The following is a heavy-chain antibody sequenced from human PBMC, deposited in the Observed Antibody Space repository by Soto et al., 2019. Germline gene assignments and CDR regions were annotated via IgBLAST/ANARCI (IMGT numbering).Heavy chain of an antibody. V-gene: IGHV3-11*01. J-gene: IGHJ6*02. CDR2: ISSSGTTI. CDR3: ASSEGNYYYYGMDV. Sequence: GGSLRLSCEASRFRFSDYYMSWVRQAPGKGLEWVSFISSSGTTIYYADSVKGRFTISRDNAKNSLFLQMNSLRVEATAVYYCASSEGNYYYYGMDVWGQGTTVTVSS. CDR1: RFRFSDYY.